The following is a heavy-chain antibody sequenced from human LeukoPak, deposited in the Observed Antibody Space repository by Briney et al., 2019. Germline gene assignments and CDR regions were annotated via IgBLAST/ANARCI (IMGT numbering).Heavy chain of an antibody. J-gene: IGHJ6*04. CDR3: ATDLSYGMDV. Sequence: ASVKVSCKVSGYTLTELSMHWVRQAPGKGLEWVGGFDPEDGETIYAQKFQGRVTMTEDTSTDTAYMELSSLRFEDTAVYYCATDLSYGMDVWGKGTTVTVSS. CDR2: FDPEDGET. CDR1: GYTLTELS. V-gene: IGHV1-24*01.